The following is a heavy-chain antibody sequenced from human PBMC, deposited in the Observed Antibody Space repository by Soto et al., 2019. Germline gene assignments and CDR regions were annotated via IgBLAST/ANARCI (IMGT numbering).Heavy chain of an antibody. J-gene: IGHJ5*02. CDR3: AREGGSETLKPHYNWFET. CDR1: GYTFTDYH. CDR2: INANNGGA. Sequence: ASVKVSCKACGYTFTDYHIHWVGQAGGQGREFMGWINANNGGAGSAQQFQGRVTVTRDTSITTVYMELSNLRSDDTAVYYCAREGGSETLKPHYNWFETWGQGTLVTVSS. D-gene: IGHD6-25*01. V-gene: IGHV1-2*02.